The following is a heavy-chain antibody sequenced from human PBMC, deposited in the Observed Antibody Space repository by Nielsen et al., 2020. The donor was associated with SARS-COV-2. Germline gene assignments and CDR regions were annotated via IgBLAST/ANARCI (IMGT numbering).Heavy chain of an antibody. J-gene: IGHJ6*02. Sequence: GESLKISCAASGFTFSSYWMHWVRQAPGKGLVWVSRINSDGSSTSYADSVKGRFTISRDNAKNTLYLQMNSLRAEDTAVYYCAGRFLEWLGDYGMDVWGQGTTVTVSS. D-gene: IGHD3-3*01. CDR1: GFTFSSYW. CDR2: INSDGSST. V-gene: IGHV3-74*01. CDR3: AGRFLEWLGDYGMDV.